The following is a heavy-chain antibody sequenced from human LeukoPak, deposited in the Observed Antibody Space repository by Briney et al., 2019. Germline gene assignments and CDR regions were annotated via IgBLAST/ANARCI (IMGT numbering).Heavy chain of an antibody. CDR3: ARSKAYYYYYMDV. V-gene: IGHV5-51*01. CDR1: GYSFTSYW. J-gene: IGHJ6*03. CDR2: IYPGDSDT. Sequence: GESLNISCKGSGYSFTSYWIGWVRQMPGKGLEWMGIIYPGDSDTRYSPSFQGQVTISADKSISTAYLQWSSLKASDTAMYYCARSKAYYYYYMDVWGKGTTVTVSS.